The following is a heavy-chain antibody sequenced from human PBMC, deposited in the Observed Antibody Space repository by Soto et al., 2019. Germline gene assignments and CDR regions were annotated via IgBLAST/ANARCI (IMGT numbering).Heavy chain of an antibody. CDR2: IVVGSGNT. Sequence: SVKVSCKASGFTFTSSAMQWVRQARGQRLEWIGWIVVGSGNTNYAQKFQERVTITRDMSTSTAYMELSSLRSEDTAVYYCAAGPPYCSGGSCYLSPFYWGQGTLVTVSS. J-gene: IGHJ4*02. V-gene: IGHV1-58*02. CDR3: AAGPPYCSGGSCYLSPFY. CDR1: GFTFTSSA. D-gene: IGHD2-15*01.